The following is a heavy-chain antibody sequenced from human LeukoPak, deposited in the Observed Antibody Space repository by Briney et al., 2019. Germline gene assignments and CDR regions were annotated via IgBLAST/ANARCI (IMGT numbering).Heavy chain of an antibody. Sequence: SETLSLTCDVYGGSFSGYYWSWIRQPPEKGLEWIGEINHSGSTNYNPSLKSRVTISVDTSKNQFSLKLSSVTAADTAVYYCARGGSYCGGDCYHPLKYNWFDPWGQGTLVTVSS. CDR1: GGSFSGYY. CDR3: ARGGSYCGGDCYHPLKYNWFDP. CDR2: INHSGST. J-gene: IGHJ5*02. D-gene: IGHD2-21*02. V-gene: IGHV4-34*01.